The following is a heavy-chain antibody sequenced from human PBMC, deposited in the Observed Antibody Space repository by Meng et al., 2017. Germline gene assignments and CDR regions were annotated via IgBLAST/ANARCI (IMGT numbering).Heavy chain of an antibody. Sequence: QLQLQESGSGLGNPSQTLSLTCAVSGGSVSSGGYSWNWIRQPPGKGLEWIGYIFHSGTTYYNPSLESRVTISIDTSKNQFSLKVTSATAADTAVYYCARGYGGLDYWGQGTLVTVSS. CDR2: IFHSGTT. V-gene: IGHV4-30-2*01. CDR3: ARGYGGLDY. CDR1: GGSVSSGGYS. D-gene: IGHD3-10*01. J-gene: IGHJ4*02.